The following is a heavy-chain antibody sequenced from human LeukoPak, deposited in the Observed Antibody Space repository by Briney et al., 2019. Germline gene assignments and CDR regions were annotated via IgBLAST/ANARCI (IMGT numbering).Heavy chain of an antibody. CDR1: GFTFSNAW. J-gene: IGHJ6*02. V-gene: IGHV3-15*01. Sequence: GGSLRLSCAASGFTFSNAWMSWVRQAPGKGLEWVGRIKSKTDGGTTDYAAPVKGRFTISRDDSKNMLYLQMNSLKTEDTAVYYCTTGTSLYYDFWSGYPVGMDVWGQGTTVTVSS. D-gene: IGHD3-3*01. CDR3: TTGTSLYYDFWSGYPVGMDV. CDR2: IKSKTDGGTT.